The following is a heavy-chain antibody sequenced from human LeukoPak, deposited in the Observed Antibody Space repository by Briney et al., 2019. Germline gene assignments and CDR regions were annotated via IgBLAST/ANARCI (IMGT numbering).Heavy chain of an antibody. D-gene: IGHD4-17*01. CDR3: ARGSGYGCYVIHFYY. V-gene: IGHV3-53*01. CDR1: GFTVSSNY. J-gene: IGHJ4*02. Sequence: GGSLRLSCAASGFTVSSNYMSWVRQAPGKGLGWVSVIYSGGSTYYADSVKGRFTISRDNSKNTLYLQMNSLRAEDTAVYYCARGSGYGCYVIHFYYWGQGNLVTVS. CDR2: IYSGGST.